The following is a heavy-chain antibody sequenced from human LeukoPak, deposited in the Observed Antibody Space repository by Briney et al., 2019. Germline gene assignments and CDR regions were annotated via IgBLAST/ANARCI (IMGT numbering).Heavy chain of an antibody. D-gene: IGHD3-10*01. CDR3: AKDLWDYYGSGSTFDY. CDR1: GFTFSSYG. J-gene: IGHJ4*02. CDR2: ISYDGSNK. Sequence: GGSLRLSCAASGFTFSSYGMHWVRQAPGKGLEGVAVISYDGSNKYYADSVKGRFTISRDNSKNTLYLQMNSLRAEDTAVYYCAKDLWDYYGSGSTFDYWGQGTLVTVSS. V-gene: IGHV3-30*18.